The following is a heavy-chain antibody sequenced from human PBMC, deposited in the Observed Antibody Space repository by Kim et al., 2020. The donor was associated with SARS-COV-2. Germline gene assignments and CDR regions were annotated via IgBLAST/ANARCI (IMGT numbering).Heavy chain of an antibody. CDR1: GGSISSGGYY. J-gene: IGHJ3*02. V-gene: IGHV4-31*03. D-gene: IGHD3-10*01. CDR3: ARYSQGPSGRITMVRGVIISAFDN. CDR2: IYYSGST. Sequence: SETLSLTCTVSGGSISSGGYYWSWIRQHPGKGLEWIGYIYYSGSTYYNPSLKSRVTISVDTSKNQFSLKLSSVTAADTAVYYCARYSQGPSGRITMVRGVIISAFDNW.